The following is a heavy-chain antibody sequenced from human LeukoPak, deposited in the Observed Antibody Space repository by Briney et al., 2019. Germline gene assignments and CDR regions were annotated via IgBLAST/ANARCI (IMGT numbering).Heavy chain of an antibody. D-gene: IGHD1-26*01. V-gene: IGHV3-11*01. CDR2: INSSGSTI. J-gene: IGHJ4*02. CDR3: ARGGNPAHGSGTTDY. CDR1: GFTFSDYY. Sequence: GGSLRLSCAASGFTFSDYYMSWIHQAPGKGLEWVSYINSSGSTIYDADSVKGRFTISRDNAKNSLYLQMDSLRAEDTAVYYCARGGNPAHGSGTTDYWGQGTLVTVSS.